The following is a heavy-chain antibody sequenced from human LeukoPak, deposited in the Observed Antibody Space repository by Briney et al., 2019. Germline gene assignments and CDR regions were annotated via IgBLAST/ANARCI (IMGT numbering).Heavy chain of an antibody. CDR3: ARVSIAAAGPSDY. CDR1: GFSISSGHY. D-gene: IGHD6-13*01. CDR2: VYQSGTT. V-gene: IGHV4-38-2*02. J-gene: IGHJ4*02. Sequence: SETLSLTCTVSGFSISSGHYWGWVRQPPGAGLEWIGRVYQSGTTYYNPSLKSRVTTSVDMSKNQFSLKLSSVTAADTAVYYCARVSIAAAGPSDYWGQGTLVTVSS.